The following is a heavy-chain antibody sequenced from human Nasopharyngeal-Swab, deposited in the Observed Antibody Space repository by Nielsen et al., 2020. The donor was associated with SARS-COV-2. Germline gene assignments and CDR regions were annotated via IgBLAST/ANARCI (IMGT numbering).Heavy chain of an antibody. CDR2: IHSDGTST. D-gene: IGHD1-1*01. CDR1: GFTFRSYS. V-gene: IGHV3-23*03. CDR3: AKDLPEGWNSYLWYFHL. Sequence: GVLRLSCAASGFTFRSYSMNWVRQAPGMGLEWVSVIHSDGTSTKYADSVKGRFTISRDNSKDTLYLQMNSLRAEDTAVYYCAKDLPEGWNSYLWYFHLWGRGTLVTVSS. J-gene: IGHJ2*01.